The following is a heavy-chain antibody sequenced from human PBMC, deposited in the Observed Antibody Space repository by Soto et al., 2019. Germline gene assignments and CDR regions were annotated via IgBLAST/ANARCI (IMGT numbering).Heavy chain of an antibody. V-gene: IGHV3-74*01. D-gene: IGHD4-17*01. CDR1: RFTFSSHW. CDR2: INSDGSST. J-gene: IGHJ6*03. Sequence: GGSLRLSCAASRFTFSSHWMHWVRQAPEKGLVWVSRINSDGSSTSYADSVKGRFTISRDNAKNTLYLQMNSLRAEDTAVYYCAICPGVYGDYGNYYYYYMDVWGKGTTVTVSS. CDR3: AICPGVYGDYGNYYYYYMDV.